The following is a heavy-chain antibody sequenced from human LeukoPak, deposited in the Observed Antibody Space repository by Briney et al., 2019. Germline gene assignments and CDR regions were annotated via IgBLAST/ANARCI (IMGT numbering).Heavy chain of an antibody. CDR2: ISAYNGNT. D-gene: IGHD1/OR15-1a*01. J-gene: IGHJ5*02. V-gene: IGHV1-18*01. CDR1: GYTFTSYG. CDR3: ARVLNTNWFDP. Sequence: VASVTVSCKASGYTFTSYGISWVRQAPGQGLEWMGWISAYNGNTNYAQKLQGRVTMTTDTSTSTAYMELRSLRSDDTAVYYCARVLNTNWFDPWGQGTLVTVSS.